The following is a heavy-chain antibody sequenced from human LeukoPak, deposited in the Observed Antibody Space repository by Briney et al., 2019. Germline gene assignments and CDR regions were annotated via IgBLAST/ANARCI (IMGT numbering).Heavy chain of an antibody. CDR3: ARRGNKWELLWSGWRNWFDP. V-gene: IGHV4-34*01. J-gene: IGHJ5*02. CDR1: GGSFSGYY. Sequence: SETLSLTCAVYGGSFSGYYWSWIRQPPGKGLEWIGEINHSGSTNYNPSLKSRVTISVDTSKNQFSLKLSSVTAADTAVYYCARRGNKWELLWSGWRNWFDPWGQGTLVTVSS. D-gene: IGHD1-26*01. CDR2: INHSGST.